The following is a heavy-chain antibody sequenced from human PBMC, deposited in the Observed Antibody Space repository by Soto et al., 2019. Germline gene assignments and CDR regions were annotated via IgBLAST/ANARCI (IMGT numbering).Heavy chain of an antibody. Sequence: EVQLLESGGGLVQPGGSLRLSCAASGLTFSSHAMSWVRQAPGKGLQWVSAISGSGGVTYYADSVKGRFTISRDNSKNTLYLQTNSLRAEDTAVYYCAKNITVTTPHYGMDVWGQGTTVTVSS. CDR2: ISGSGGVT. V-gene: IGHV3-23*01. D-gene: IGHD4-17*01. J-gene: IGHJ6*02. CDR3: AKNITVTTPHYGMDV. CDR1: GLTFSSHA.